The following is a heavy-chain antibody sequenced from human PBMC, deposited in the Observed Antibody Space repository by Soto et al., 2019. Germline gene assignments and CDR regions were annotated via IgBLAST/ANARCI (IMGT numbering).Heavy chain of an antibody. CDR2: ISSSSSYI. D-gene: IGHD6-13*01. Sequence: NPVGSLRLSCVASGFTFSSYSMNWVRQAPGKGLEWVSSISSSSSYIYYADSVKGRFTISRDNAKNSLYLQMNSLRAEDTAVYYCARDLHSSSWLYYYYGMDVWGQGTTVTVSS. CDR1: GFTFSSYS. J-gene: IGHJ6*02. CDR3: ARDLHSSSWLYYYYGMDV. V-gene: IGHV3-21*01.